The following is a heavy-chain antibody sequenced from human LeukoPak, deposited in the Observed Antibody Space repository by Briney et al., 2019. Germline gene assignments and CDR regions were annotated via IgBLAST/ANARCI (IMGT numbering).Heavy chain of an antibody. D-gene: IGHD1-1*01. Sequence: GASVKVSCKASGYTFTTYAINWVRQAPGQGLEWMGWINTNSGNPTYAQAFTGRFVFSWDTSVSTAYLQISSLKTEDTAVYYCARDRGNGFDFWGQGTLVTVSS. V-gene: IGHV7-4-1*02. J-gene: IGHJ4*02. CDR2: INTNSGNP. CDR3: ARDRGNGFDF. CDR1: GYTFTTYA.